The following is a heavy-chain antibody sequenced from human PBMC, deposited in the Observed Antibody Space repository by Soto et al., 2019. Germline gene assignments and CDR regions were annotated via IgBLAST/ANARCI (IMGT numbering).Heavy chain of an antibody. V-gene: IGHV4-4*01. J-gene: IGHJ6*03. D-gene: IGHD1-26*01. CDR2: IHHSGST. Sequence: QVQLQESGPGLVKPSGTLSLTCAVSGGSVTISNWWSWFRQTPGKGLEWIGQIHHSGSTNYNPSLTSRVTISVDKSKNQFSLEMKSVTAADTAVYCCARGGYYFYMDVWGKGTTVTVSS. CDR1: GGSVTISNW. CDR3: ARGGYYFYMDV.